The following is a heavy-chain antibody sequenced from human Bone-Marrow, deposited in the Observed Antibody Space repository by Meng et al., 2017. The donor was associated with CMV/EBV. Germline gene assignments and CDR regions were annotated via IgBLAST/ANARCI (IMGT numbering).Heavy chain of an antibody. Sequence: LRLSCAASGFTVTDHYMNWFRQAPGKGLEWVSYISKGGPTIYYADSVKGRFTISRDNAKNSLYLQMDSLRAEDTAVYYCARGRGYCSSTSCYKPHGMDVWGQGTTVTVSS. D-gene: IGHD2-2*02. J-gene: IGHJ6*02. CDR1: GFTVTDHY. CDR2: ISKGGPTI. V-gene: IGHV3-11*01. CDR3: ARGRGYCSSTSCYKPHGMDV.